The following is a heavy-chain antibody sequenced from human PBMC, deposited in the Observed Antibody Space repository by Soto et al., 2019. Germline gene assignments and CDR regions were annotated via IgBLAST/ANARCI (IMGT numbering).Heavy chain of an antibody. CDR2: IYSNDDK. Sequence: QITLKESGPTLVKPTQTLTLTCTFSGFSLSTSGVGVGWVRQPPGQALEWLALIYSNDDKRFSTSLKSRLTITNDTTKQHVVLTMTNMAAVDTATYYGTHMRSSGLYGIDVWGQGTTVTVSS. V-gene: IGHV2-5*01. D-gene: IGHD3-10*01. CDR1: GFSLSTSGVG. J-gene: IGHJ6*02. CDR3: THMRSSGLYGIDV.